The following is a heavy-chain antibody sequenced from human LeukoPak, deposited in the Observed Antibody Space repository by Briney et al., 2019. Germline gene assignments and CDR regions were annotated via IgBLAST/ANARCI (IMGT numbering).Heavy chain of an antibody. CDR1: GGSISSSSYY. CDR2: IYYSGST. CDR3: ARGRETYYYDSSGHNWFDP. V-gene: IGHV4-39*07. Sequence: SETLSLTCTVSGGSISSSSYYWGWIRQPPGKGLEWIGSIYYSGSTYYNPSLKSRVTISVDTSKNQFSLKLSSVTAADTAVYYCARGRETYYYDSSGHNWFDPWGQGTLVTVSS. J-gene: IGHJ5*02. D-gene: IGHD3-22*01.